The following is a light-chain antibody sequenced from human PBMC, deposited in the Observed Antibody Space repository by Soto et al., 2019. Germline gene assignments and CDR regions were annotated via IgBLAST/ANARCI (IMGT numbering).Light chain of an antibody. Sequence: EIVLTQSPATLSLSPGERATLSCRASKSVSSYLAWYQQKPGQAPRLLIYDASKRATGIPARFSGSGSGTDFTLTISSLEAEDFGVYYCQQRSNWPPTWTFGQGTKVEIK. CDR3: QQRSNWPPTWT. V-gene: IGKV3-11*01. CDR1: KSVSSY. J-gene: IGKJ1*01. CDR2: DAS.